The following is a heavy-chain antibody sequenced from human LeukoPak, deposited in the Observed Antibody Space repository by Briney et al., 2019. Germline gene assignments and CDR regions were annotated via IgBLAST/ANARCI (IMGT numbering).Heavy chain of an antibody. D-gene: IGHD5-24*01. CDR3: ARVSARDGYNLGY. CDR2: IYYSGST. J-gene: IGHJ4*02. Sequence: KSSETLSLTCTVSGGSISSYYWSWIRQPPGKGLEWIGYIYYSGSTNYNPSLKSRVTISVDTSKNQFSLKLSSVTAADTAVYYCARVSARDGYNLGYWGQGTLVTVSS. V-gene: IGHV4-59*01. CDR1: GGSISSYY.